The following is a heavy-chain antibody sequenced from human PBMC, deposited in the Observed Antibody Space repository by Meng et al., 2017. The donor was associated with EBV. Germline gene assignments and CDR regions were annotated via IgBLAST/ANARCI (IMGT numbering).Heavy chain of an antibody. CDR2: IHYSGST. CDR3: ARVNSDCGGVMCYKGWFDP. D-gene: IGHD2-21*01. J-gene: IGHJ5*02. V-gene: IGHV4-59*08. CDR1: SDSISDYY. Sequence: GEFQEVGPGMVKTSDTLSLTCTVSSDSISDYYWSWIRQPPGKGLEWIGYIHYSGSTYYNPSLKSRITISVDMSRNQSSLRLTSVTSADMAVYYCARVNSDCGGVMCYKGWFDPWGQGTLVTVSS.